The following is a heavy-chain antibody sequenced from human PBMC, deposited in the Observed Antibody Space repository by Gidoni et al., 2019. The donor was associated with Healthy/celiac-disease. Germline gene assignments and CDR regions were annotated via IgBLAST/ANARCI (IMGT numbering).Heavy chain of an antibody. V-gene: IGHV4-34*01. CDR3: ARGWGGI. Sequence: GSTNYNPSLKSRVTISVDTSKNQFSLKLSSVTAADTAVYYCARGWGGIWGQGTMVTVSS. J-gene: IGHJ3*02. D-gene: IGHD3-16*01. CDR2: GST.